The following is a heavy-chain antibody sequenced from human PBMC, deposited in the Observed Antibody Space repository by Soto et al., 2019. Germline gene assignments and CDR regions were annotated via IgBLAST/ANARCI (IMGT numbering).Heavy chain of an antibody. J-gene: IGHJ4*02. CDR2: ISAYNGNT. Sequence: ASVKASCKASGYTITSYGISWVRQAPGQGLEWMGWISAYNGNTNYALKLQGRVTMTTDTSTSTAYMELRSLRSDDTAVYYCASGWFGEFVYYFDYWGQGTLVTVSS. V-gene: IGHV1-18*01. CDR1: GYTITSYG. CDR3: ASGWFGEFVYYFDY. D-gene: IGHD3-10*01.